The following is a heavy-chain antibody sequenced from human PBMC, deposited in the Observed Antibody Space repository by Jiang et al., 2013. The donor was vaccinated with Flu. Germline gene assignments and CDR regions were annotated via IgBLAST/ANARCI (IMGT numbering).Heavy chain of an antibody. Sequence: GAEVKKPGESLRISCEASGYAFADYWISWVRQVPGKGLEWMGRIDPSDSYTDYSASFEGHVTLSADKSSNTAYLQWSSLSPSDTAMYFCARRLVPAGDCFDSWGQGTLVTVSS. CDR3: ARRLVPAGDCFDS. D-gene: IGHD7-27*01. CDR1: GYAFADYW. J-gene: IGHJ4*02. CDR2: IDPSDSYT. V-gene: IGHV5-10-1*01.